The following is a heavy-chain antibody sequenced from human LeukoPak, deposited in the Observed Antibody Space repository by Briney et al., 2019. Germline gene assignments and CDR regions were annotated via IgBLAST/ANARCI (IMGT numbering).Heavy chain of an antibody. CDR1: GFTISNYW. J-gene: IGHJ4*02. V-gene: IGHV3-7*01. D-gene: IGHD3-10*01. Sequence: GGSVRLSCAASGFTISNYWMSWVRQAPGKGLEWLANIKQDGRESYYVDSVKGRFTISRDNGKNSLYLQMNSLRADDTAVYYCARDEATMVRGHDYWGQGTLVTVSS. CDR2: IKQDGRES. CDR3: ARDEATMVRGHDY.